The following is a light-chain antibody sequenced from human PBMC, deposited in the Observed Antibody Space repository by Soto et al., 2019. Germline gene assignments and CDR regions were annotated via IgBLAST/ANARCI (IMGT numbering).Light chain of an antibody. CDR2: YDS. CDR3: QVWDISSGHVV. Sequence: SYELTQPPSVSVAPGKTASVAGGGSNIGSKSVHWYQKKSGQAPVLVMYYDSDRPSGIPERFSGSNSGNTATLTISRVEAGDEADYYCQVWDISSGHVVFSGGTKLTVL. CDR1: NIGSKS. J-gene: IGLJ3*02. V-gene: IGLV3-21*01.